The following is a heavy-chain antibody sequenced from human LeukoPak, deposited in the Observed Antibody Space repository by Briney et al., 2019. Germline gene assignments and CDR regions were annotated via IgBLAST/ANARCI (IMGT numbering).Heavy chain of an antibody. CDR2: ISGSGGST. Sequence: PGGSLRLSCAASGFTFSSYAMSWVRQAPGKGLEWVSAISGSGGSTYYADSVKGRFTISRDNSKNTLYLQMNSLRAEDTAAYYCAKSGWLRLGFDYWGQGTLVTVSS. V-gene: IGHV3-23*01. J-gene: IGHJ4*02. CDR1: GFTFSSYA. CDR3: AKSGWLRLGFDY. D-gene: IGHD5-12*01.